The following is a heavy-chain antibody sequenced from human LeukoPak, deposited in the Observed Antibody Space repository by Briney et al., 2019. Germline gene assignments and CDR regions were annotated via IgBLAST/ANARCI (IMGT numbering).Heavy chain of an antibody. CDR3: AKTWRMVRGGFFDY. V-gene: IGHV3-30*18. CDR1: GFTFSSYG. Sequence: PGGSLRLSCAASGFTFSSYGMHWVRQAPGKGLEWVAVISYDGSNKYYTDSVKGRFTISRDNSKNTLYLQMNSLRAEDTAVYYCAKTWRMVRGGFFDYWGQGTLVTVSS. D-gene: IGHD3-10*01. CDR2: ISYDGSNK. J-gene: IGHJ4*02.